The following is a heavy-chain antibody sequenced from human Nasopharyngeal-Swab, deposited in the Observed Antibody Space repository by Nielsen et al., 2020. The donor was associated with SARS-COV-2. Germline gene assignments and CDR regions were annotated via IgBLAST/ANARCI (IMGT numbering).Heavy chain of an antibody. Sequence: GGSLRLSCAASGLTFTNSWMSWVRQAPGKGLEWVANIKQDGSDKYYVDSVKGRFTISRDNAKNSLYLQMNSLRVEDTAVYYCASSTVGAFDYWGQGTLVTVSS. J-gene: IGHJ4*02. CDR1: GLTFTNSW. CDR2: IKQDGSDK. D-gene: IGHD1-26*01. CDR3: ASSTVGAFDY. V-gene: IGHV3-7*01.